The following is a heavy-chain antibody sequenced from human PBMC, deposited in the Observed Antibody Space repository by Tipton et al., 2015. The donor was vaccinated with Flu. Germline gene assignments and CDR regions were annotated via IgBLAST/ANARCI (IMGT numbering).Heavy chain of an antibody. CDR2: LSGGGGFRGSGAGT. Sequence: GSLRLSCAASGFTFSRYAMSWVRQAPGKGLEWVSALSGGGGFRGSGAGTYYADSVRGRFTISRDNSKNTVYLQMNSLRAEDTAIYYCAKVIPEIAAGLDYWGQGTLVTVSS. J-gene: IGHJ4*02. D-gene: IGHD6-25*01. CDR3: AKVIPEIAAGLDY. CDR1: GFTFSRYA. V-gene: IGHV3-23*01.